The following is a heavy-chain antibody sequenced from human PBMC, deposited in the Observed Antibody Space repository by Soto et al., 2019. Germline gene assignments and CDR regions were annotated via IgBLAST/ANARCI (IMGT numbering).Heavy chain of an antibody. CDR3: ARAPYYYDSSGYSPRFDY. CDR2: IIPIFGTA. Sequence: QVQLVQSGAEVKKPGSSVKVSCKASGGTFSSYAISWVRQAPGQGLEWMGGIIPIFGTANYAQKFQGRVTITADEATSTAYRELSSLRSEDTAVYYCARAPYYYDSSGYSPRFDYWGQGTLFTVSS. J-gene: IGHJ4*02. D-gene: IGHD3-22*01. CDR1: GGTFSSYA. V-gene: IGHV1-69*01.